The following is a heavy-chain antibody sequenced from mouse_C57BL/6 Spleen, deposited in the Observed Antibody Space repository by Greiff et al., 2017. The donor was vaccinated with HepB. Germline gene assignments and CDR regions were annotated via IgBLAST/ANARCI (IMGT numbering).Heavy chain of an antibody. CDR1: GYAFSSYW. V-gene: IGHV1-80*01. CDR3: ARGTAQATCFAY. J-gene: IGHJ3*01. CDR2: IYPGDGDT. Sequence: LMESGASVKISCTASGYAFSSYWMNWVKQRPGKGLEWLGQIYPGDGDTNYNGKFTGKATLTAVKSSSTAYMQLSSLTSEDSAVYFCARGTAQATCFAYWGQGTLVTVSA. D-gene: IGHD3-2*02.